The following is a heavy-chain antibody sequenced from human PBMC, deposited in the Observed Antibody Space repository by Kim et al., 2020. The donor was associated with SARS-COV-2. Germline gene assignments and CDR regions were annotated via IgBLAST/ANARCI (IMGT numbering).Heavy chain of an antibody. Sequence: GGSLRLSCAASGFTFSSYDMHWVRQATGKGLEWVSAIGTAGDTYYPGSVKGRFTISRENAKNSLYLQMNSLRAGDTAVYYCAREAAAVPGYYYYGMDVWGRGTTVTVSS. CDR2: IGTAGDT. CDR3: AREAAAVPGYYYYGMDV. D-gene: IGHD6-13*01. V-gene: IGHV3-13*01. J-gene: IGHJ6*02. CDR1: GFTFSSYD.